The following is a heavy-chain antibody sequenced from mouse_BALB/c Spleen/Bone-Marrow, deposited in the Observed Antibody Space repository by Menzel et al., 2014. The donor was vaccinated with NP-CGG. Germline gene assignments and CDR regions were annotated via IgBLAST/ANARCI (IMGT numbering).Heavy chain of an antibody. V-gene: IGHV1S29*02. CDR1: GYTFTDYN. CDR3: ARYGSSPYYAMDY. Sequence: EVQLVESGPELVKPGASVKISCKASGYTFTDYNMHWVKQSHGKSLEWIGYIYPYNGGTGYNQKFKSKATLTVDNSSSTAYMELRSLTSEDSAVYYCARYGSSPYYAMDYWGQGPSVTVSA. J-gene: IGHJ4*01. CDR2: IYPYNGGT. D-gene: IGHD1-1*01.